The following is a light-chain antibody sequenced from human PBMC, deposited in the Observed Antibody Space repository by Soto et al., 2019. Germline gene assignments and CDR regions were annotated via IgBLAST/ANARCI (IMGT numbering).Light chain of an antibody. CDR2: DAS. CDR3: QPRSNWPLS. Sequence: DIVLTQSPTTLFLSPGERATLSCRASQSVSSSYLAWYQQKPGQAPRLLIYDASNRATGIPARFSGSGSGTDFTLTISSLEPEDFAVYYCQPRSNWPLSFGGGTKVDIK. V-gene: IGKV3-11*01. CDR1: QSVSSSY. J-gene: IGKJ4*01.